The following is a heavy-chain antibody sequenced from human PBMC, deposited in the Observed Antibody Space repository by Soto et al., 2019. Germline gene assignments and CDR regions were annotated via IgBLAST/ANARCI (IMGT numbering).Heavy chain of an antibody. CDR3: ARYEYSSSPSRSDAFDI. CDR1: GGSISSGGYS. V-gene: IGHV4-30-2*01. CDR2: IYHSGST. D-gene: IGHD6-6*01. Sequence: KPSETLSLTCAVSGGSISSGGYSWSWIRQPPGKGLEWIGYIYHSGSTYYNPSLKSRVTISVDRSKNQFSLKLSSVTAADTAVYYCARYEYSSSPSRSDAFDIWGQGTMVTVSS. J-gene: IGHJ3*02.